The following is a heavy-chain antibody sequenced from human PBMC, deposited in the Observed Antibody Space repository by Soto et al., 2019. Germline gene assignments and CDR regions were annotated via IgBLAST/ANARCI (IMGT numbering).Heavy chain of an antibody. CDR1: GYTFTGYY. CDR3: ARDPLANYYDSSGYYYPNWFDP. Sequence: VASVKVSCKASGYTFTGYYMHWARQAPGQGLEWMGWINPNSGGTNYAQKFQGRVTMTRDTSISTAYMELSRLRSDDTAVYYCARDPLANYYDSSGYYYPNWFDPWGQGTLVTVSS. J-gene: IGHJ5*02. V-gene: IGHV1-2*02. CDR2: INPNSGGT. D-gene: IGHD3-22*01.